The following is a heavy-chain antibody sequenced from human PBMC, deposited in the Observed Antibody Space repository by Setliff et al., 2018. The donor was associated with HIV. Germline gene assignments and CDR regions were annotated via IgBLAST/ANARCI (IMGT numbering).Heavy chain of an antibody. V-gene: IGHV4-39*01. Sequence: LSLTCSVSGGPITSNTYFWDWIRQAPGKGLEWIGSIYHSGNTYYNPSLKSRVSISVDTSKRQFSLKLTSVTAGDSALYYCARRRGQKATGWYYFDFWGQGALVTVCS. CDR1: GGPITSNTYF. CDR3: ARRRGQKATGWYYFDF. CDR2: IYHSGNT. D-gene: IGHD6-19*01. J-gene: IGHJ4*02.